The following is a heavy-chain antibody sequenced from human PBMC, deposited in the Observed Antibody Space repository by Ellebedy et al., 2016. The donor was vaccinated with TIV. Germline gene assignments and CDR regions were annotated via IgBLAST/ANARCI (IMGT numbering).Heavy chain of an antibody. CDR3: ARDGGTLVRGVTTFDY. D-gene: IGHD3-10*01. CDR2: INAGNGNI. CDR1: GYTFTNYA. Sequence: AASVKVSCKASGYTFTNYAIHWVRQAPGQRLECMGWINAGNGNIKYSQKFQGRVTFTGDTSASTVYMELSSLRSEDTTVYYCARDGGTLVRGVTTFDYWGQGTLVTVSS. V-gene: IGHV1-3*01. J-gene: IGHJ4*02.